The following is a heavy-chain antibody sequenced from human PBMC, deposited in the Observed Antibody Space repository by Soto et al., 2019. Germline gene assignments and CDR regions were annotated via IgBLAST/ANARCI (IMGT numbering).Heavy chain of an antibody. Sequence: QVRLVQSGAEVKKPGYSVKVSCKASGGTFSNYAITWVRLAPGQGLEWLGGIIPVFGTVNYAQKFQGRVTITADESTSTAYMELNRLRSEDTAVYYCARDNPYTNSFGNWFDPWGQGTLVIVS. J-gene: IGHJ5*02. CDR1: GGTFSNYA. D-gene: IGHD6-13*01. CDR2: IIPVFGTV. CDR3: ARDNPYTNSFGNWFDP. V-gene: IGHV1-69*01.